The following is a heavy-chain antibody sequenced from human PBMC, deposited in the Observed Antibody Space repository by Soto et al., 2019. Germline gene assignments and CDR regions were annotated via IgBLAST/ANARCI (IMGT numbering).Heavy chain of an antibody. V-gene: IGHV1-69*10. D-gene: IGHD3-10*01. CDR2: INPILSMS. Sequence: ASVKVSCKASGYTFTSYDINWVRQAPGLGLEWMGRINPILSMSNYAQKFQGRVTITADKSTSTAYMDLSSLRSEDTAMYYCATSYGSGYRAFDYWGQGALVTVSS. CDR3: ATSYGSGYRAFDY. CDR1: GYTFTSYD. J-gene: IGHJ4*02.